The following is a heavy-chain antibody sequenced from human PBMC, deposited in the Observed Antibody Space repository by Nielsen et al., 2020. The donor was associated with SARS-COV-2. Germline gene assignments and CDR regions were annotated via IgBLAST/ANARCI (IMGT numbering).Heavy chain of an antibody. J-gene: IGHJ4*02. CDR3: AKDRNYGTNDY. V-gene: IGHV3-23*01. Sequence: GESLKISCAAFGFTFSSYAMSWVRQAPGKGLEWVSAISGSGGSTYYADSVKGRFTISRDNSKNTLYLQMNSLRAEDTAVYYCAKDRNYGTNDYWGQGTLVTVSS. D-gene: IGHD1-1*01. CDR2: ISGSGGST. CDR1: GFTFSSYA.